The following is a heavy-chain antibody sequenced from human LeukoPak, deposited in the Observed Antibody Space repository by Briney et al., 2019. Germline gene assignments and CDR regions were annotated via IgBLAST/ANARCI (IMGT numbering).Heavy chain of an antibody. J-gene: IGHJ4*02. D-gene: IGHD2-2*01. CDR1: GFTFSSYA. CDR2: ISGSGGST. CDR3: AKSYCSSTSCYLHFDY. V-gene: IGHV3-23*01. Sequence: PGGSLRLSCAASGFTFSSYAMSWVRQAPGKGLEWVSAISGSGGSTYYADSVKGRFTISRDNSKNALYLQMNSLRAEDTAVYYCAKSYCSSTSCYLHFDYWGQGTLVTVSS.